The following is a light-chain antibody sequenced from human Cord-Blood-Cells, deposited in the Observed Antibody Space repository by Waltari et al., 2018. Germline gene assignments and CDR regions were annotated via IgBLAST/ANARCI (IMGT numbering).Light chain of an antibody. CDR3: QQRSNWPPGRFT. J-gene: IGKJ3*01. CDR2: DAS. CDR1: QSVSSY. Sequence: DIVLTQSPATLSLSPGERATLSCRASQSVSSYLAWYQQKPGQAPRLLIYDASNRAPGIPARFSGSGSVTDFTLTIGSLEPEDFAVYYCQQRSNWPPGRFTFGPGTKVDIK. V-gene: IGKV3-11*01.